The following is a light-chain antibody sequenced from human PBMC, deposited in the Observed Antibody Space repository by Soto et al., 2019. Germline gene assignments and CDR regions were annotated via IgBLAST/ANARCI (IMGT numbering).Light chain of an antibody. CDR3: GTWDFSLSAGV. CDR2: ENN. J-gene: IGLJ3*02. V-gene: IGLV1-51*02. CDR1: SSNIGDNS. Sequence: QSVLTQPPSLSAAPGQKVTISCSGSSSNIGDNSVSWYQQFPGTAPKLLIYENNKRPSEIPDRFSGSKSGTSATLGIAGLQTGDEADYYCGTWDFSLSAGVFGGGTKVTVL.